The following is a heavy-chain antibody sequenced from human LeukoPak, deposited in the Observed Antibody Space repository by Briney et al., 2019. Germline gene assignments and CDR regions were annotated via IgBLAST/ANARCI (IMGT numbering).Heavy chain of an antibody. D-gene: IGHD5-12*01. CDR2: INHSGST. J-gene: IGHJ5*02. CDR3: ARGRRVDGPFDP. CDR1: GGSFSGYY. V-gene: IGHV4-34*01. Sequence: SETLSLTCAVYGGSFSGYYWSWIRQPPGKGLEWIGEINHSGSTNYNPSLKSRVTISVDTSKNQFSLKLSSVTAADTAVYYCARGRRVDGPFDPWGQGTLVTVSS.